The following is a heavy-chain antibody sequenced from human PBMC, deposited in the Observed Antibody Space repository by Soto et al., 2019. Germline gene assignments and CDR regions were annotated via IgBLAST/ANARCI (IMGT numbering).Heavy chain of an antibody. CDR3: AKGPAHSGGDCYSYFDY. CDR2: ISGSGGST. CDR1: GFTFSIYA. V-gene: IGHV3-23*01. D-gene: IGHD2-21*01. Sequence: EVQLLESRGGLVQPGGTLRLTCAATGFTFSIYAMSWVRQAPGKGLEWVSAISGSGGSTYYADSVKGRFTISRDNSKNTLYLQMNSLRAEDTAVYYCAKGPAHSGGDCYSYFDYCGQGTLVTVSS. J-gene: IGHJ4*02.